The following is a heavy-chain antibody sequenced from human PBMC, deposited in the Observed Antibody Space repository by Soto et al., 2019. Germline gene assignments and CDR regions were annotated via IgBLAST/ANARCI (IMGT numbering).Heavy chain of an antibody. CDR3: AKRSMAATGTPWFDP. Sequence: VQLLESGGGLVQSGGSLRLSCAASGFTFSNFAMSWVRQAPGKGLEWVSSVSDSGGSTYYADSVKGRFTISRDNSKNTFYLQMNSLRDADTAIYYCAKRSMAATGTPWFDPWGQGTLVFVSS. V-gene: IGHV3-23*01. CDR2: VSDSGGST. D-gene: IGHD1-1*01. CDR1: GFTFSNFA. J-gene: IGHJ5*02.